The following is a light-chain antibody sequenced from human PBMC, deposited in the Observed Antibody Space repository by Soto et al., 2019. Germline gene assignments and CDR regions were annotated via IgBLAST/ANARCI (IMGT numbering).Light chain of an antibody. CDR1: SGSIASNY. J-gene: IGLJ2*01. Sequence: NFMLTQPHSVSESPGKTVTISCTGSSGSIASNYVQWYQQRPGSAPTTVIYEDNQRPSGVPDRFSGSIDSSSNSASLTISGLKTEDEADYYCQSYRVFGGGTKVTVL. CDR3: QSYRV. V-gene: IGLV6-57*02. CDR2: EDN.